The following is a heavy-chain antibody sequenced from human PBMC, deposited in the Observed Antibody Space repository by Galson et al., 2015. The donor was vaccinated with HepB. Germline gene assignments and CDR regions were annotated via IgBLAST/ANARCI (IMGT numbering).Heavy chain of an antibody. V-gene: IGHV3-30*03. D-gene: IGHD3-22*01. CDR2: ISYDGSNK. J-gene: IGHJ3*02. CDR3: ARDLPRLYYYDRNDAFDI. CDR1: GFTFSSYG. Sequence: SLRLSCAASGFTFSSYGMHWVRQAPGKGLEWVAVISYDGSNKYYADSVKGRFTISRDNSKNTLYLQMNSLRAEDTAVYYCARDLPRLYYYDRNDAFDIWGQGTMVTVSS.